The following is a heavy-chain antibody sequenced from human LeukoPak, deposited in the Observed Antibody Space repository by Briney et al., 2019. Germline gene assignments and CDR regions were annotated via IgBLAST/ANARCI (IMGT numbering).Heavy chain of an antibody. Sequence: GSLRLSCAASGFTFSSYWMSWVRQPPGKGLEWIGEINHSGSTNYNPSLKSRVTISVDTSKNQFSLKLSSVTAADTAVYYCARGPRTGVFWSGYYMTDYWGQGTLVTVSS. V-gene: IGHV4-34*01. CDR2: INHSGST. J-gene: IGHJ4*02. D-gene: IGHD3-3*01. CDR1: GFTFSSYW. CDR3: ARGPRTGVFWSGYYMTDY.